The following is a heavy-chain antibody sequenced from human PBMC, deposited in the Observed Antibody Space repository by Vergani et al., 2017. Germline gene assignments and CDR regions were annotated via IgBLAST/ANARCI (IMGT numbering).Heavy chain of an antibody. V-gene: IGHV4-34*01. Sequence: QVQLQQWGAGLLKPSETLSLTCAVYGGSFSGYYWTWIRQPPGKGLEWIGEIHHSGSTNYTPSLKSRVTISIDTSKNQFSLKLSSVTAADTAVYYCARQGPCSSTSCYNWFDPWGQGTLVTVSS. CDR3: ARQGPCSSTSCYNWFDP. CDR2: IHHSGST. CDR1: GGSFSGYY. D-gene: IGHD2-2*01. J-gene: IGHJ5*02.